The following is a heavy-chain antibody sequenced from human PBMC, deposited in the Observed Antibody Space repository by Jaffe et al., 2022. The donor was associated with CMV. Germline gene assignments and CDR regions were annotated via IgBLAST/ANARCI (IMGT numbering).Heavy chain of an antibody. CDR2: ISHSGSTI. CDR3: ATWLLAGTGDYTRLQH. CDR1: GFRFGDYY. J-gene: IGHJ1*01. D-gene: IGHD4-17*01. V-gene: IGHV3-11*01. Sequence: QVQLVESGGALVRPGGSLRLSCAAAGFRFGDYYMSWIRQAPGKGLEWLCYISHSGSTIYYADSVKGRFTVSRDDSRDSLYLQMNNLRAEDSALYYCATWLLAGTGDYTRLQHWGQGTLVTVSS.